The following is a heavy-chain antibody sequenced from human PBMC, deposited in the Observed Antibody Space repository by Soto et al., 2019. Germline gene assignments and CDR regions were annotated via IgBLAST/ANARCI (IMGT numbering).Heavy chain of an antibody. Sequence: QVQLVQSGAEVKNPGASVKVSCKASGYTFTTYYMHWLRQARGQGLEWMGIITPSSGSTRYEQKLQDTVTMTRDTSTNTVYTELSSLRSADTAVYYCARAVPTKTAPIDYWGQGTLVTVSS. CDR2: ITPSSGST. CDR3: ARAVPTKTAPIDY. D-gene: IGHD4-17*01. V-gene: IGHV1-46*01. J-gene: IGHJ4*02. CDR1: GYTFTTYY.